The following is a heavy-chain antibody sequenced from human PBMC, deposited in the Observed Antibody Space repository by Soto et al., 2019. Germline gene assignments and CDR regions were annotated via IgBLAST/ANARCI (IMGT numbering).Heavy chain of an antibody. J-gene: IGHJ4*02. Sequence: GGSLRLSCAASGFRFDDYAMHWVRQVPGKGLEWVSGISWNSDDIGYADSVKGRFTISRDNAKKSLFLHMNSLRAEDTAFYYCTKDNHRGTGSFDSWGQGTLVTVSS. CDR1: GFRFDDYA. CDR3: TKDNHRGTGSFDS. V-gene: IGHV3-9*01. CDR2: ISWNSDDI. D-gene: IGHD3-10*01.